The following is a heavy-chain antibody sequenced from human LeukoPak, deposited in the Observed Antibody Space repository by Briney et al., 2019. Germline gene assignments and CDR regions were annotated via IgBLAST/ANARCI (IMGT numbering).Heavy chain of an antibody. D-gene: IGHD1-1*01. V-gene: IGHV4-34*01. CDR3: ARGIGTNGTRYWYFYL. J-gene: IGHJ2*01. Sequence: PSETLSLTCAVDGGSFSGYYWSWIRQPPGKGLEWIGEINHSGSTNYNPSLKSRVTISVDTSKNQFSLKLSSVTSADTAVYYCARGIGTNGTRYWYFYLWVRGTLVTVSS. CDR2: INHSGST. CDR1: GGSFSGYY.